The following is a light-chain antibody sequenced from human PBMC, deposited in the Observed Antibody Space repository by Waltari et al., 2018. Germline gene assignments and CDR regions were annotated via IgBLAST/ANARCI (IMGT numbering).Light chain of an antibody. J-gene: IGLJ2*01. CDR3: QVSDSTTDLVI. CDR2: YDN. Sequence: SYVLTQPPSVSVAPGETSRITCGGDNIGGYSVNWYQQKPGQAPVLVLYYDNDRPSGIPERFSGSNCGNTATLTISRVEAGDEADYYCQVSDSTTDLVIFGGGTKLTVL. CDR1: NIGGYS. V-gene: IGLV3-21*04.